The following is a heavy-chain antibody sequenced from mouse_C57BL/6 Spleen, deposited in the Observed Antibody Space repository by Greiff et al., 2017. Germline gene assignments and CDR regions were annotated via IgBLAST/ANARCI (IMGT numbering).Heavy chain of an antibody. CDR2: IDPETGGT. CDR3: TRSPLFAY. CDR1: GYTFTDYE. D-gene: IGHD6-1*01. V-gene: IGHV1-15*01. J-gene: IGHJ3*01. Sequence: QVQLKESGAELVRPGASVTLSCKASGYTFTDYEMHWVKQTPVHGLEWIGAIDPETGGTAYNQKFKGKAILTADKSSSTAYMELRSLTSEDSAVYYCTRSPLFAYWGQGTLVTVSA.